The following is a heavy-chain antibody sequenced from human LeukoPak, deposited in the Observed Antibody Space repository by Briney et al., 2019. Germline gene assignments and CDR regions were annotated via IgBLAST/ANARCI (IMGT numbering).Heavy chain of an antibody. CDR1: GYTFTGYY. CDR3: ARDLTGLIAAQTMGYYYGMDV. CDR2: INPNSGGT. Sequence: GASVKVSCKASGYTFTGYYMHWVRQAPGQGLEWMGWINPNSGGTNYAQKFQGRVTMTRDTSTSTVYMELSSLRSEDTAVYYCARDLTGLIAAQTMGYYYGMDVWGQGTTVTVSS. J-gene: IGHJ6*02. V-gene: IGHV1-2*02. D-gene: IGHD2-15*01.